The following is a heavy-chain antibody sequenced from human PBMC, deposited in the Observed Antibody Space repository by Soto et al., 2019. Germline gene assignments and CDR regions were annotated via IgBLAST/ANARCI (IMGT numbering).Heavy chain of an antibody. CDR1: GGTFSNHA. Sequence: QVQLVQSGTDVKKPGSSVKVSCKASGGTFSNHAFSWVRQAPGQGLEWRGGIIPRFVTSNYAHQFHGRVTITVDESTSTVYMDLSCLRSEDTALYYCARGPELSIIWNFADWGQGTLVIGSS. CDR2: IIPRFVTS. D-gene: IGHD6-13*01. CDR3: ARGPELSIIWNFAD. V-gene: IGHV1-69*01. J-gene: IGHJ4*02.